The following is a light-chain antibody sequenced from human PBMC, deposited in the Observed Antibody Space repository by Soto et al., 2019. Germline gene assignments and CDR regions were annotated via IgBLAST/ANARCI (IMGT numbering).Light chain of an antibody. CDR1: QSVSSY. J-gene: IGKJ4*01. Sequence: EIVLTQSPATLSLSPGERATLSCRARQSVSSYLAWYQQKPVQAPRLLSYDASNRATGIPTRFSGSESGTDFTLTISSREPEDFPVYYCQQRSNWPPGVTFGGGTKVEIK. CDR2: DAS. V-gene: IGKV3-11*01. CDR3: QQRSNWPPGVT.